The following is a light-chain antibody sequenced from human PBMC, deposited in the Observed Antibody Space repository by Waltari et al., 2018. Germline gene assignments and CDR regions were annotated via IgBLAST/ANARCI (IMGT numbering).Light chain of an antibody. V-gene: IGLV1-40*01. CDR3: QSSDSSLSGVV. CDR1: SSNIGAGYD. J-gene: IGLJ2*01. CDR2: GNS. Sequence: QSVLTQPPSVSGAPGPRVTISCTGSSSNIGAGYDVHWYQQLPGTAPKVLIYGNSNRPSGVPDRFSGSKSGTSASLAITGLQAEDEADYYCQSSDSSLSGVVFGGGTKLTVL.